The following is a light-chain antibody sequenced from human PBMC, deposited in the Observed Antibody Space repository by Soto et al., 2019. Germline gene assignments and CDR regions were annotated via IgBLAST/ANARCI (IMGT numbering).Light chain of an antibody. Sequence: QSVLTQPASVSGSPGQSITISCTGTSSDVGSYNLVSWYQQHPGKAPKLMIYEGSKRPSGVSNRFSGSKSANTASLTISGLQAEDEADYYCCSYAGRGTYVFGTGTKVTVL. CDR3: CSYAGRGTYV. V-gene: IGLV2-23*01. J-gene: IGLJ1*01. CDR2: EGS. CDR1: SSDVGSYNL.